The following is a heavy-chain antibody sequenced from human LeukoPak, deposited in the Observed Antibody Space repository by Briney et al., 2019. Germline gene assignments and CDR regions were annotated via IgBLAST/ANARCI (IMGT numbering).Heavy chain of an antibody. V-gene: IGHV3-30*03. CDR1: GFTFSSYG. D-gene: IGHD1-1*01. CDR3: ARERTDPTYYYYYMDV. J-gene: IGHJ6*03. CDR2: ISYDGSNK. Sequence: RTGGSLRLSCAASGFTFSSYGMHWVRQAPGKGLEWVAVISYDGSNKYYADSVKGRFTISRDNARDSLYLQMNSLRAEDSAVYYCARERTDPTYYYYYMDVWGKGTTVTVSS.